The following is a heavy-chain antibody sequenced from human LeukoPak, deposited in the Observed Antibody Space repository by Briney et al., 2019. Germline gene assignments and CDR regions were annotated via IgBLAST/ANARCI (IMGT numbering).Heavy chain of an antibody. V-gene: IGHV3-21*01. CDR2: ISSSSSYI. CDR1: GFTFSRYS. Sequence: GGSLRLSCAASGFTFSRYSMNWVRQAPGKGLEWVSSISSSSSYIYYADSVKGRFTLSRDNAKNSLYLQMNSLRAEDTAVYYCARDGVPIRYCSGGSCSGNWFDPWGQGTLVTVSS. J-gene: IGHJ5*02. D-gene: IGHD2-15*01. CDR3: ARDGVPIRYCSGGSCSGNWFDP.